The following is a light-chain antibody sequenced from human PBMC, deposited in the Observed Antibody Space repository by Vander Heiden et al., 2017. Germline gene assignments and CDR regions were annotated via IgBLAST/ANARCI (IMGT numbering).Light chain of an antibody. CDR3: QQSYSTHPWT. V-gene: IGKV1-39*01. CDR1: QSISSY. J-gene: IGKJ1*01. CDR2: AAS. Sequence: DIQRTQPPSSLFALLGDRFPITFRASQSISSYLNWYQQKPGKAAKLLIYAASSLQSGVPSRFSGSGSGTDVTLTISSLQPADFATYYCQQSYSTHPWTFGQGTKVEIK.